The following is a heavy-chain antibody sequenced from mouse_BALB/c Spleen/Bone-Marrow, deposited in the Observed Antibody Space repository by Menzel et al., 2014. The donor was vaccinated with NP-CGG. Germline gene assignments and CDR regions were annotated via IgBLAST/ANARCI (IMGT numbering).Heavy chain of an antibody. CDR2: IDPANGNT. D-gene: IGHD2-4*01. V-gene: IGHV14-3*02. J-gene: IGHJ2*01. CDR1: GFNIQDTY. CDR3: ALYYDYDVGY. Sequence: VQLQQSGAELVKPGASVKLSCTASGFNIQDTYMHWVKRRPEQGLEWIGRIDPANGNTKYDPKFQGKATITADTSSNTAYLQLSSLTSEDTAVYYCALYYDYDVGYWGQGTTLTVSS.